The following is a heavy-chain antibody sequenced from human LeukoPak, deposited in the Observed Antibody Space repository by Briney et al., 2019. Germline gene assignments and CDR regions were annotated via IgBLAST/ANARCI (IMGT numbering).Heavy chain of an antibody. Sequence: PGGSLRLSCAASGFTFSNYAMSWVRQAPGKGLEWVSAITGSGGTAYYADSVKGLFTISRDNSKNTLYLQMNSLRAEDTAVYYCAKSGSYFCYYIDYWGQGTLVTVSS. CDR2: ITGSGGTA. V-gene: IGHV3-23*01. J-gene: IGHJ4*02. D-gene: IGHD1-26*01. CDR3: AKSGSYFCYYIDY. CDR1: GFTFSNYA.